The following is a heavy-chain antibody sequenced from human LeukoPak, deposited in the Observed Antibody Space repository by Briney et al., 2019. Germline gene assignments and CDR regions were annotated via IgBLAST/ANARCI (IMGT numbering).Heavy chain of an antibody. CDR3: ARDLSTSSNWELDY. V-gene: IGHV1-2*02. J-gene: IGHJ4*02. CDR1: GYTFSDYY. D-gene: IGHD1-1*01. Sequence: ASVKVSCRASGYTFSDYYTHWVRQAPGQGLEWMGWINPNSGGTRYAQQFQGRVTMTRDTSIGTVYMELSTLRSDDTAVYYCARDLSTSSNWELDYWGQGTLVTVSS. CDR2: INPNSGGT.